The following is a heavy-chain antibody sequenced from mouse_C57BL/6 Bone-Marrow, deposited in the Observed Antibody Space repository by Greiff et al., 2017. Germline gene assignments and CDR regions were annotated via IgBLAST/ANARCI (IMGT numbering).Heavy chain of an antibody. CDR2: ILPGSGST. Sequence: QVQLQQSGAELVKPGASVKVSCKASGYTFTSYWMHWVKQRPGHGLEWIGEILPGSGSTNYNEKFKGKATVTADTSSNTAYMQLSSLTAEDSASYYCARWGYAMDYWGQGTSVTVSS. CDR3: ARWGYAMDY. CDR1: GYTFTSYW. V-gene: IGHV1-9*01. J-gene: IGHJ4*01.